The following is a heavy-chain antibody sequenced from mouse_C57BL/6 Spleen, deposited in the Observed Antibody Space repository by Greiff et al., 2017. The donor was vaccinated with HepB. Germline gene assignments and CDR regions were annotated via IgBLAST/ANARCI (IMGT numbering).Heavy chain of an antibody. V-gene: IGHV1-26*01. CDR1: GYTFTDYY. CDR3: ARIDSNYPFDY. J-gene: IGHJ2*01. Sequence: EVQLQQSGPELVKPGASVKISCKASGYTFTDYYMNWVKQSHGKSLEWIGDINPNNGGTSYNQKFKGKATLTVDKSSSTAYMELRSLTSEDSAVYYCARIDSNYPFDYGGQGTTLTVSS. CDR2: INPNNGGT. D-gene: IGHD2-5*01.